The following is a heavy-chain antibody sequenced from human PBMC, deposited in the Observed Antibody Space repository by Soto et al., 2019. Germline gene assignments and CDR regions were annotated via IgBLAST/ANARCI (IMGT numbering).Heavy chain of an antibody. Sequence: PGGSLRLSCAASGFTFSSYGMHWVRQAPGKGLEWVAVISYDGSNKYYADSVKGRFTISRDNSKNTLYLQMNSPRAEDTAVYYCAKGLLPNFDYWGQGTLVTVSS. CDR3: AKGLLPNFDY. V-gene: IGHV3-30*18. CDR2: ISYDGSNK. J-gene: IGHJ4*02. CDR1: GFTFSSYG. D-gene: IGHD2-21*02.